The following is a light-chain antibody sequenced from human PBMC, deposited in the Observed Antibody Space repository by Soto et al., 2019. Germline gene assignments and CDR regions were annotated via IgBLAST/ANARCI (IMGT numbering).Light chain of an antibody. J-gene: IGKJ1*01. V-gene: IGKV1D-12*01. CDR1: QDISGW. Sequence: DIQRTQSPSSVSSSVGDRVTISCRASQDISGWLAWFQQKPGKAPNLLIYAASILQSGVPSRFSGSGSGTDFTLTITYLQPEDFAAYYWQQANSFPWTFGQGTQVE. CDR2: AAS. CDR3: QQANSFPWT.